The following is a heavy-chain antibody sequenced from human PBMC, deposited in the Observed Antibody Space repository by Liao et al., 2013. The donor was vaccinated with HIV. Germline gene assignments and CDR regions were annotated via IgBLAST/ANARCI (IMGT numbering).Heavy chain of an antibody. J-gene: IGHJ5*02. CDR3: ARTDQYYDFWNGYENWFDP. D-gene: IGHD3-3*01. CDR2: VTHSGGT. CDR1: GGSISSNDYY. Sequence: QVQLQESGPGLVKPSQTLSLTCTVSGGSISSNDYYWSWIRQAPGKGLEWLGEVTHSGGTNHNPSLKSRLTISVDTSKNQVSLKLDSVTAADTAVYYCARTDQYYDFWNGYENWFDPWGQGTLVTVSS. V-gene: IGHV4-30-4*01.